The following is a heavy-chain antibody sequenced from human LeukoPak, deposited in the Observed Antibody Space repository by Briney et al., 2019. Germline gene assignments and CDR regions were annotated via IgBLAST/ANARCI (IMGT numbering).Heavy chain of an antibody. CDR3: AREGASSSFGY. CDR1: GFTVSSNY. V-gene: IGHV3-53*01. CDR2: LYSGGNT. D-gene: IGHD6-13*01. Sequence: GGSLRLSCVVSGFTVSSNYMSWVRQAPGKGLEWVSVLYSGGNTYHADSVKGRFTISRDNSKNTLYLQMNSLRAEDTAAYYCAREGASSSFGYWGQGTLVTVSS. J-gene: IGHJ4*02.